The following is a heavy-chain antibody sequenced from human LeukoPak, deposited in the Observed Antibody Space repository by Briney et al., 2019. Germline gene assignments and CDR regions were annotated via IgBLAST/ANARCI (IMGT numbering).Heavy chain of an antibody. J-gene: IGHJ4*02. CDR2: IYYSGST. CDR1: GGSISSYY. D-gene: IGHD2-2*01. V-gene: IGHV4-59*12. Sequence: SETLSLTCTVSGGSISSYYWSWIRQPPGKGLEWIGYIYYSGSTNYNPSLKSRVTISVDTSKNQFSLKLSSVTAADTAVYYCARGQGGVVVPAAIFDYWGQGTLVTVSS. CDR3: ARGQGGVVVPAAIFDY.